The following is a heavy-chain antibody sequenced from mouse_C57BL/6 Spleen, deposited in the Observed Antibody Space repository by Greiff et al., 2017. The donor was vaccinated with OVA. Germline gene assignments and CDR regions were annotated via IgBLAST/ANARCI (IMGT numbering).Heavy chain of an antibody. CDR1: GYTFTSYW. D-gene: IGHD1-1*01. CDR2: IYPGSGST. J-gene: IGHJ1*03. Sequence: VQLQQPGAELVKPGASVKMSCKASGYTFTSYWITWVKQRPGQGLEWIGDIYPGSGSTNYNEKFKSKATLTVDTSSSTAYMQLSRLTSVDSAVYDCALYYGSSNCWYFDVWGTGTTVTVSS. CDR3: ALYYGSSNCWYFDV. V-gene: IGHV1-55*01.